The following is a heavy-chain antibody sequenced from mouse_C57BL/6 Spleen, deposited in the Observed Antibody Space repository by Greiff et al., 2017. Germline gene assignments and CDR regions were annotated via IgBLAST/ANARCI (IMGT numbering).Heavy chain of an antibody. J-gene: IGHJ4*01. CDR3: ASGGIYYDYDGCAMDY. Sequence: VQLQQSGPELVKPGASVKISYKASGYTFTDYYMNWVKQSHGKSLEWIGDINPNNGGTSYNQKFKGKATLTVDKSSSTAYMELRILTSEDSAVYYCASGGIYYDYDGCAMDYWGQGTSVTVSS. CDR1: GYTFTDYY. CDR2: INPNNGGT. V-gene: IGHV1-26*01. D-gene: IGHD2-4*01.